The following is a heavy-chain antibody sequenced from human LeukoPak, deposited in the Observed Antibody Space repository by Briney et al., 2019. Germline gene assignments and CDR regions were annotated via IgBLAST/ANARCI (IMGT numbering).Heavy chain of an antibody. CDR2: IKQDGSEK. D-gene: IGHD3-3*01. J-gene: IGHJ4*02. CDR3: ARAQSGFWSGYCFDY. Sequence: GGSLRLSCAASGFTFNNYAMSWVRQAPGKGLEWVANIKQDGSEKYYVDSVKGRFVVSRDNAKNSLYLQMNSLRAEDTAVYYCARAQSGFWSGYCFDYWGQGTLVTVSS. V-gene: IGHV3-7*01. CDR1: GFTFNNYA.